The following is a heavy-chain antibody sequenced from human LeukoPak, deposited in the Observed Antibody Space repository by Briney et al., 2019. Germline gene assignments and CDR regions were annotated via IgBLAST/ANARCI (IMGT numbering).Heavy chain of an antibody. CDR3: AKENYDILTAYKGYGMDV. CDR1: GFNFDDYA. V-gene: IGHV3-9*01. CDR2: ISWNSGSI. Sequence: PGGSLRLSGAASGFNFDDYAMHWVRQAPGKGLEWVSGISWNSGSIGYADSVKGRFTISRDNAKKSLYLQMNSLRPEDTALYYCAKENYDILTAYKGYGMDVWGQGTTVTVSS. J-gene: IGHJ6*02. D-gene: IGHD3-9*01.